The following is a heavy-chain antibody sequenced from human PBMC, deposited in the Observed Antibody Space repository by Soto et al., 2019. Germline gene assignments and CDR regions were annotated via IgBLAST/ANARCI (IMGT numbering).Heavy chain of an antibody. CDR2: IIPIFGTA. J-gene: IGHJ4*02. V-gene: IGHV1-69*13. CDR1: GGTFSSYA. D-gene: IGHD5-12*01. CDR3: ARGGVDGYRYYFDY. Sequence: GGSVKVSCKASGGTFSSYAISWVRQAPGQGLEWMGGIIPIFGTANYAQKFQGRVTITADESTSTAYMELSSLRSEDTAVYYCARGGVDGYRYYFDYWGQGTLVTVSS.